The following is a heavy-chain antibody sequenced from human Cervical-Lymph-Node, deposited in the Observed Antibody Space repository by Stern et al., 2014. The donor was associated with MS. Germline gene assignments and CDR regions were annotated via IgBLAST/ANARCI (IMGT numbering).Heavy chain of an antibody. CDR3: ARRVRGMDY. Sequence: DQLVESGPGLVKPSETLSLTCTVSGDSLSSNHWSWIRQFPGKGLEWIGYVYYSGSTNYNPSLKSRVNISVDMSTNQFSLKLSPVTAADTAVYYCARRVRGMDYWGQGTLVTVSS. CDR2: VYYSGST. D-gene: IGHD3-10*01. CDR1: GDSLSSNH. V-gene: IGHV4-59*08. J-gene: IGHJ4*02.